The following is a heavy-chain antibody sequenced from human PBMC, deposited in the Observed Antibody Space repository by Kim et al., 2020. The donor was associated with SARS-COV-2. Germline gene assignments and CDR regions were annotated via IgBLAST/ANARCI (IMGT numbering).Heavy chain of an antibody. Sequence: GGSLRLSCAASGCTFSNYWMNWVRQAPGKGLEWVANIKQDGSEKHYVDSVKGRFTISRDNTKNSVYLQMDSLRAEDTAVYNCARGWSNAFDIWGQGTMVTVSS. J-gene: IGHJ3*02. CDR1: GCTFSNYW. D-gene: IGHD2-8*01. CDR2: IKQDGSEK. V-gene: IGHV3-7*01. CDR3: ARGWSNAFDI.